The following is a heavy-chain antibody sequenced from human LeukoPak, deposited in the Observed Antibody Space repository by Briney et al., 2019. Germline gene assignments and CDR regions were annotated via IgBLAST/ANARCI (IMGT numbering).Heavy chain of an antibody. Sequence: GGSLRLSCAASGFTFSSYSMNWVRQAPGKGLEWVSSISSSSSYIYYADSVKGRFTISRDNAKNSLYLQMNSLRAEDTAVYYCARSQPILRYFDWLLEGQYFQHWGQGTLVTVSS. CDR1: GFTFSSYS. CDR2: ISSSSSYI. CDR3: ARSQPILRYFDWLLEGQYFQH. V-gene: IGHV3-21*01. D-gene: IGHD3-9*01. J-gene: IGHJ1*01.